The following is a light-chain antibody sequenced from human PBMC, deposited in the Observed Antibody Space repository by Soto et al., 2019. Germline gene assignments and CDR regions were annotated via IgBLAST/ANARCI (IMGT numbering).Light chain of an antibody. V-gene: IGKV3-15*01. CDR3: QQHFNWPPFA. J-gene: IGKJ2*01. CDR2: HAS. Sequence: IVMTQSPATLSVSPGDRATLSCRASQSVGSSLAWYQQKPGKAPRLLIYHASTRPTAVPARFSGSGSGTEFTLTISSLQSEDFSVYYCQQHFNWPPFAFGPGTKVEI. CDR1: QSVGSS.